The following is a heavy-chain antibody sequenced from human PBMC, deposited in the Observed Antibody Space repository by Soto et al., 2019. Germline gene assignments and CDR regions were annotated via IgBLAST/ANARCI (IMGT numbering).Heavy chain of an antibody. CDR2: IYYSGST. CDR1: GGSISSYY. J-gene: IGHJ6*03. CDR3: ASKSTGDDFWSGYYGDYYYYYYMDV. Sequence: SETLSLTCTVSGGSISSYYWSWIRQPPGKGLEWIGYIYYSGSTNYNPSLKSRVTISVDTSKNQFSLKLSSVTAADTAVYYCASKSTGDDFWSGYYGDYYYYYYMDVWGKGTTVTVSS. D-gene: IGHD3-3*01. V-gene: IGHV4-59*01.